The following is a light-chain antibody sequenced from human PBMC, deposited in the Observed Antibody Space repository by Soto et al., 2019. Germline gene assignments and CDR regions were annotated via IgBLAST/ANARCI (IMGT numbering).Light chain of an antibody. CDR3: AAWDDSLNGYV. V-gene: IGLV1-44*01. Sequence: QSALTQPPSASGTPGQRVTISCSGSISSIGSNTVNWCQQLPGTAPKLLIYSNNQRPSGVPDRFSGSKSGTSASLAISGLQSEDEADYFCAAWDDSLNGYVFGTGTKVNV. CDR2: SNN. J-gene: IGLJ1*01. CDR1: ISSIGSNT.